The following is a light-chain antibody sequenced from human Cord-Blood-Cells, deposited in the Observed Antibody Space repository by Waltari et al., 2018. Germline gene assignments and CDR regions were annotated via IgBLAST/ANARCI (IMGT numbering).Light chain of an antibody. CDR3: QQYYRGYS. CDR1: QGISSY. CDR2: AAS. Sequence: AIRMTQYPSSFSASTGDRVTITCRASQGISSYLAWYQQKPGKASKLLIYAASTLQSGVPSRFSGSGSGTDFTLTISCLQSEDFATYYCQQYYRGYSFGQGTKLEIK. J-gene: IGKJ2*03. V-gene: IGKV1-8*01.